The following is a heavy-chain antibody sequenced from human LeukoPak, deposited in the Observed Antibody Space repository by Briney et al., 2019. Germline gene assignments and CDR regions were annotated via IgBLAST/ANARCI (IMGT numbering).Heavy chain of an antibody. CDR3: AKCWNDYVWGSYFDY. CDR2: INPSGGST. J-gene: IGHJ4*02. CDR1: GYTFTSYY. D-gene: IGHD3-16*01. Sequence: ASVKVSCKASGYTFTSYYIHWVRQAPGQGLEWMGIINPSGGSTSYAQKFQGRVTMTRDTSTSTVYMELSSLRSEDTAVYYCAKCWNDYVWGSYFDYWGQGTLVTVSS. V-gene: IGHV1-46*01.